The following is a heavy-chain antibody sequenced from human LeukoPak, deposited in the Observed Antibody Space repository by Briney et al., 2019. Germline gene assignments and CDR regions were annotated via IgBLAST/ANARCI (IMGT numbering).Heavy chain of an antibody. D-gene: IGHD3-22*01. Sequence: GGSLRLSCAASGFTFSSYAMSWVRQAPGKGLEWVSAISGSGGSTYYADSVKGRFTISRDKSKNTLYLQMNSLRAEDTAVYYCARVGYYYDRGPDNDYYYMDVWGKGTTVTVSS. CDR2: ISGSGGST. V-gene: IGHV3-23*01. CDR3: ARVGYYYDRGPDNDYYYMDV. CDR1: GFTFSSYA. J-gene: IGHJ6*03.